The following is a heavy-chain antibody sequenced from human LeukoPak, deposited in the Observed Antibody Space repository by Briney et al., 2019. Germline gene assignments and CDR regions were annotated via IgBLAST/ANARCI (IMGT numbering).Heavy chain of an antibody. J-gene: IGHJ4*02. Sequence: GGPLRLSCAASGFTFSSYSMNWVRQAPGKGLEWVSSISSSSSYIYYADSVKGRFTISRDNAKNSLYLQMNSLRAEDTAVYYCARDFRCSSTSCYYSDYWGQGTLVTVSS. CDR1: GFTFSSYS. CDR3: ARDFRCSSTSCYYSDY. CDR2: ISSSSSYI. V-gene: IGHV3-21*01. D-gene: IGHD2-2*01.